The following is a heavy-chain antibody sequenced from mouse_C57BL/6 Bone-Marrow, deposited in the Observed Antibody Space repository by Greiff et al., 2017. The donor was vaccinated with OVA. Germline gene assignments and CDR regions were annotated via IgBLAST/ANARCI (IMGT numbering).Heavy chain of an antibody. J-gene: IGHJ4*01. Sequence: QVQLQQPGAELVKPGASVKLSCKASGYTFTSYWMHWVKQRPGQGLEWIGMIHPNSGSTNYNEKFKSKATLTVDKSSSTAYLQLSSLTSEGSAVYDCARDYYGSRDYAMDYWGQGTSVTVSS. D-gene: IGHD1-1*01. V-gene: IGHV1-64*01. CDR3: ARDYYGSRDYAMDY. CDR2: IHPNSGST. CDR1: GYTFTSYW.